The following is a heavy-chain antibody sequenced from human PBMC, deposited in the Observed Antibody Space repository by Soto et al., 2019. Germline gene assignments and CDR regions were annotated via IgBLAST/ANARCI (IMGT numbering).Heavy chain of an antibody. CDR3: ARDKSPYSSGWPNRHFDY. V-gene: IGHV3-30-3*01. Sequence: QVQLVESGGGVVQPGRSLRLSCAASGFTFSSYAMHWVRQAPGKGLEWVAVMSYDGSNKYYADSVKGRFTISRDNSKNTXNLQMNSMSAEDTAVYYCARDKSPYSSGWPNRHFDYWGQGTLVTVSS. CDR2: MSYDGSNK. J-gene: IGHJ4*02. D-gene: IGHD6-19*01. CDR1: GFTFSSYA.